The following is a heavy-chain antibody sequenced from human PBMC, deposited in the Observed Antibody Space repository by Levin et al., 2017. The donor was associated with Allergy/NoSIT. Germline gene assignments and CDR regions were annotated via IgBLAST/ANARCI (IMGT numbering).Heavy chain of an antibody. J-gene: IGHJ3*01. CDR3: ARGNRGCGDAFDV. CDR1: GFTFSNHV. CDR2: AFYDGNTK. V-gene: IGHV3-30*09. D-gene: IGHD6-19*01. Sequence: GGSLRLSCVASGFTFSNHVMHWVRQAPGKGLEWVAIAFYDGNTKYYADSVMGRFAISRDNSKNTLDLQMNSLRDEDTAVYYCARGNRGCGDAFDVWGQGTMVTVSS.